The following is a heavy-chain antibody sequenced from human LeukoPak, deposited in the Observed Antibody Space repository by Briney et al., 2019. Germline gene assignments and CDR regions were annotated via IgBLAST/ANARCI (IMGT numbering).Heavy chain of an antibody. CDR2: ISSSSSYI. J-gene: IGHJ2*01. V-gene: IGHV3-21*01. Sequence: PGGSLRLSCAASGFTFGSYSMNWVRQAPGRGLEWVSFISSSSSYIYYADSVKGRFTISRDNAKNSLYLQMNSLRAEDTAVYYCARDRVFADGYSRFDLWGRGTLVTVSS. D-gene: IGHD5-24*01. CDR3: ARDRVFADGYSRFDL. CDR1: GFTFGSYS.